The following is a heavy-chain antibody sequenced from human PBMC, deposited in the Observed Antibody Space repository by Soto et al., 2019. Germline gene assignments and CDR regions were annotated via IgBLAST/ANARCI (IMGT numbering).Heavy chain of an antibody. V-gene: IGHV1-69*06. CDR1: GGTFSSYA. CDR3: ARDQVRVLRFLEWLSPHYYYGMDV. CDR2: IIPIFGTA. Sequence: VKVSCKASGGTFSSYAISWVRQAPGQGLEWMGGIIPIFGTANYAQKFQGRVTITADKSTSTAYMELSSLRSEDTAVYYCARDQVRVLRFLEWLSPHYYYGMDVWGQGTTVTVSS. D-gene: IGHD3-3*01. J-gene: IGHJ6*02.